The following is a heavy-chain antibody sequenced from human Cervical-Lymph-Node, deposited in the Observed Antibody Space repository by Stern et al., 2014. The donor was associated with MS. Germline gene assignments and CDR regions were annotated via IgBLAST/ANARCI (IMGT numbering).Heavy chain of an antibody. CDR1: GFIFSDHY. D-gene: IGHD4/OR15-4a*01. Sequence: EDQLVESGGGLVQPGGCLRLSCAASGFIFSDHYMDWVRQAPGKGLDWVGRIRKKTNSYTTEYAASVKGRFTISRDDSTNSLSLQMNSLNTGDTAVYFCARVSANGLYHLDLWGQGTLVTVSS. J-gene: IGHJ5*02. V-gene: IGHV3-72*01. CDR2: IRKKTNSYTT. CDR3: ARVSANGLYHLDL.